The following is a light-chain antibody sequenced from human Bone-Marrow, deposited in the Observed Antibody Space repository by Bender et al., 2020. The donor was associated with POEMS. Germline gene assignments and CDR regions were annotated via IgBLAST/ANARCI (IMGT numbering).Light chain of an antibody. CDR2: EVV. CDR1: SSDVGSYDL. V-gene: IGLV2-23*02. CDR3: CSYAGGSTYVV. J-gene: IGLJ2*01. Sequence: QSALTQPASVSGSPGQSITISCTGTSSDVGSYDLVSWYQKHPGKAPKLMIFEVVKRPSGVSDRFSGSKSGNTASLTISGLQAEDEADYHCCSYAGGSTYVVFGGGTKLTVL.